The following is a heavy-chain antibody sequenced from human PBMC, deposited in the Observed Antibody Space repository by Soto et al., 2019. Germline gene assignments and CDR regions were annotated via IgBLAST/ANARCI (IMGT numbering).Heavy chain of an antibody. CDR1: GGTFSSYA. CDR3: ARVVRTPYDILTGYPDY. J-gene: IGHJ4*01. Sequence: QVQLVQSGAEVKKPGSSVKVSCKASGGTFSSYAISWVRQAPGQGLEWMGGIIPIFGTANYAQKLQGRVTIHGDESTSTAYMELSSLRSQDTAVYYCARVVRTPYDILTGYPDYWGQGTLVTVSS. V-gene: IGHV1-69*01. CDR2: IIPIFGTA. D-gene: IGHD3-9*01.